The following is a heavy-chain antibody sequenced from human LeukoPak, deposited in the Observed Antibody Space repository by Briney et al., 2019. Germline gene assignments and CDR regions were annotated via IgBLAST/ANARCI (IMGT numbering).Heavy chain of an antibody. CDR1: GYTLTELS. V-gene: IGHV1-24*01. D-gene: IGHD7-27*01. CDR2: FDPEDGET. CDR3: VTGVWGIPPDPALDY. J-gene: IGHJ4*02. Sequence: ASVKVSCKVSGYTLTELSMHWVRQAPGKGLEWMGGFDPEDGETIYAQKFQGRVTMTEDTSTDTAYMELSSLRSEDTAVYYCVTGVWGIPPDPALDYWGQGTLVTVSS.